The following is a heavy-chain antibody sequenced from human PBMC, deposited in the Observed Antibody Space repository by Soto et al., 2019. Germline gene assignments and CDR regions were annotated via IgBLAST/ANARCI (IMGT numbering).Heavy chain of an antibody. V-gene: IGHV3-23*01. CDR3: ARDCSGGSCYPGMDV. J-gene: IGHJ6*02. CDR1: GFTFSSYA. D-gene: IGHD2-15*01. Sequence: EVQLLESGGGLVQPGGSLRLSCAASGFTFSSYAMSWVRQAPGKGLEWVSAISGSGGSTYYADSVKGRFTISRDNSKNSVYLQINSLRAEDTAVYFCARDCSGGSCYPGMDVWGQGTTVTVSS. CDR2: ISGSGGST.